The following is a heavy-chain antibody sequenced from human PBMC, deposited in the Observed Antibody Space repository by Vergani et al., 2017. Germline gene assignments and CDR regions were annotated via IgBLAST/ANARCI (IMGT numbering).Heavy chain of an antibody. J-gene: IGHJ5*02. Sequence: QVHLQESGPGLVKPSETLSLTCSVSNYSIGRDYFCGWIRRSPGKVLEYIASIYNGGMTYYNHSLKSRATISIDTSEKVISLRLTSVTAADTALYHCARHGGSGNYYHLFDAWWQGALVIVSS. V-gene: IGHV4-38-2*02. D-gene: IGHD3-3*01. CDR1: NYSIGRDYF. CDR2: IYNGGMT. CDR3: ARHGGSGNYYHLFDA.